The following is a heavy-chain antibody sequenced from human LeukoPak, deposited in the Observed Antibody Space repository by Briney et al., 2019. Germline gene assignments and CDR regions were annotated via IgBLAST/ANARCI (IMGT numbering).Heavy chain of an antibody. D-gene: IGHD2-2*01. CDR3: ARGYQNGDWFDP. Sequence: ASVKASCKASGYTFTSYDINWVRQATGQGLEWMGWMNPNSGNTGYAQKFQGRVTITRNTSISTAYMELSSLRSEDTAVYYCARGYQNGDWFDPWGQGTLVTVSS. CDR1: GYTFTSYD. CDR2: MNPNSGNT. J-gene: IGHJ5*02. V-gene: IGHV1-8*03.